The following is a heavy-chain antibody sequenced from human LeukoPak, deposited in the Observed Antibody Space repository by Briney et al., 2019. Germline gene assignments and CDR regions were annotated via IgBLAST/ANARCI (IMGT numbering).Heavy chain of an antibody. D-gene: IGHD3-10*01. CDR2: FNPSGSST. Sequence: GASVKVSCKASGYTFTSFYMHWVRQAPGQGLEWMGIFNPSGSSTTYAQKFQGRVTMTRDTSTSTVYMELSSLRSEDTAVYYCARDHEYYYGSGSYYPGGCDYWGQGTLVTVSS. V-gene: IGHV1-46*01. CDR1: GYTFTSFY. CDR3: ARDHEYYYGSGSYYPGGCDY. J-gene: IGHJ4*02.